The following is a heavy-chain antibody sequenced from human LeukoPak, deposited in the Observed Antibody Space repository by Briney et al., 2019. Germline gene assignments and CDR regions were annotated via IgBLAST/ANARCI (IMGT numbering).Heavy chain of an antibody. CDR3: ARCGAAAYGMDV. CDR1: GFTVSSNY. D-gene: IGHD6-13*01. CDR2: IYSDGST. Sequence: PGGSLRLSCAASGFTVSSNYMSWVRQAPGKGLEWVSVIYSDGSTYYADSVKGRFTISRDNSKNTLYLQMSSLRAEDTAGYYCARCGAAAYGMDVWGQGTTVTDSS. J-gene: IGHJ6*02. V-gene: IGHV3-53*01.